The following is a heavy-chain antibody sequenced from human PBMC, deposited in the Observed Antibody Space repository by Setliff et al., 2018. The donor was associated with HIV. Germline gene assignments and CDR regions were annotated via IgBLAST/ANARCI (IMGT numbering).Heavy chain of an antibody. V-gene: IGHV4-59*01. Sequence: SETLSLTCTVSGGSISSYYWSWIRQPPGKGLEWIGYIYYSGSTNYNPSLKCRVTIPVDTSKNQFSLKLSSVTAADTAVYYCARGPRGIAVAGDAFDIWGQGTMVTVSS. D-gene: IGHD6-19*01. CDR1: GGSISSYY. J-gene: IGHJ3*02. CDR2: IYYSGST. CDR3: ARGPRGIAVAGDAFDI.